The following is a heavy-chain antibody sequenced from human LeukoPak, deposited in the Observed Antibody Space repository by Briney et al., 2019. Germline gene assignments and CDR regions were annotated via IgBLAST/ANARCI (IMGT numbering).Heavy chain of an antibody. CDR1: GGSISSGGYS. CDR3: ARGSRGLHFDY. D-gene: IGHD3-16*01. CDR2: IYNSGST. Sequence: SQTLSLTCAVSGGSISSGGYSWGLIRQPPGKGLEWIGYIYNSGSTYYNPSLKSRVTISVDRSKNQFSLKLSSVTAADTAVYYCARGSRGLHFDYWGQGTLVTVSS. V-gene: IGHV4-30-2*01. J-gene: IGHJ4*02.